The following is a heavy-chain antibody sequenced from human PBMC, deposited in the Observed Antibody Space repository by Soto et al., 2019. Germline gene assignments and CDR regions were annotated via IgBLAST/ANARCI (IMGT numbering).Heavy chain of an antibody. Sequence: QLGGSLRLSCAASGFTFSSYAMSWVRQAPGKGLEWVSAISGSGGSTYYADSVKGRFTISRDNSKNTLYLQMNSLRAEDTAVYYCAKGVCSGGSCYSSEDVWGKGTTVTVSS. CDR1: GFTFSSYA. D-gene: IGHD2-15*01. CDR2: ISGSGGST. CDR3: AKGVCSGGSCYSSEDV. V-gene: IGHV3-23*01. J-gene: IGHJ6*04.